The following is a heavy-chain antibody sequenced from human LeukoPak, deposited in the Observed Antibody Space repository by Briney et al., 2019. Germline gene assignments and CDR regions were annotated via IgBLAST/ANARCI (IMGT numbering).Heavy chain of an antibody. D-gene: IGHD6-19*01. CDR3: AKGSKAVLFTRDHYMDV. V-gene: IGHV3-30*02. CDR2: IRYDGSNK. J-gene: IGHJ6*03. Sequence: GGSLRLSCAASGFTFSSYGMHWVRQAPGKGLEWVAFIRYDGSNKYYADSVRGRFTISRDNSKNTLYLQMNSLRAEDTAVYFCAKGSKAVLFTRDHYMDVWGKGTTVTISS. CDR1: GFTFSSYG.